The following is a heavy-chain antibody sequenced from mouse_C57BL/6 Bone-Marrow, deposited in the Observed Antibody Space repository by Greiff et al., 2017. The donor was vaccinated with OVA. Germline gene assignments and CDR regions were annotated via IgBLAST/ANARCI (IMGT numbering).Heavy chain of an antibody. CDR1: GYTFTDYE. D-gene: IGHD2-1*01. CDR3: TSSLYYGNYAMDY. J-gene: IGHJ4*01. Sequence: VKLQESGAELVRPGASVTLSCKASGYTFTDYEMHWVKQTPVHGLEWIGAIDPETGGTAYNQKFKGKAILTADKSSSTAYMELRSLTSEDSAVYYCTSSLYYGNYAMDYWGQGTSVTVSS. CDR2: IDPETGGT. V-gene: IGHV1-15*01.